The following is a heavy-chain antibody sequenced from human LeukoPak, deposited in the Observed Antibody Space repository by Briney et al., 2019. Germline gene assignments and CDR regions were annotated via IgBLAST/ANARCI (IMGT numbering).Heavy chain of an antibody. CDR1: GFTFSSYE. V-gene: IGHV3-48*03. J-gene: IGHJ4*02. D-gene: IGHD3-16*01. Sequence: GGSLRLSCAASGFTFSSYEMNWVRQAPGKGLEWVSYISSSGSTIYYADSVKGRFTISRDNAKNSLYLQMNSLRAEDTAVYYCARGGSWGVFDQWGQGTLVTVSS. CDR3: ARGGSWGVFDQ. CDR2: ISSSGSTI.